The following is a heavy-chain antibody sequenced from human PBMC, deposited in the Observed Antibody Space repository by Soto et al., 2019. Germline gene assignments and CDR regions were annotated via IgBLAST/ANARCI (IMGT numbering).Heavy chain of an antibody. V-gene: IGHV2-5*02. D-gene: IGHD2-15*01. J-gene: IGHJ5*02. CDR1: GFSLSTSGVG. CDR2: IYWDDDK. Sequence: GSGPTLVNPTQTLTLTCTFSGFSLSTSGVGVGWIRQPPGKALEWLALIYWDDDKRYSPSLKSRLTITKDTSKNQVVLTMTNMDPVDTATYYCAHRLGYCSGGSCLANWFDPWGQGTLVTVSS. CDR3: AHRLGYCSGGSCLANWFDP.